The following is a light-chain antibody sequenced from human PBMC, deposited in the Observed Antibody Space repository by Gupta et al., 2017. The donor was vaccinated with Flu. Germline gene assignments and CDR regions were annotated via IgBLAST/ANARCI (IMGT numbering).Light chain of an antibody. V-gene: IGLV2-14*01. Sequence: QSALTQPASVSGSPGQSITISCTGTSSDVGGYNYVSWYQQHPGKAPNLMIYEVSNRPSGASHRFSGSKSGTTAALTISGLPAEDEADYYCSSYTSSSTLGVVFGGGTKLTVL. J-gene: IGLJ2*01. CDR1: SSDVGGYNY. CDR2: EVS. CDR3: SSYTSSSTLGVV.